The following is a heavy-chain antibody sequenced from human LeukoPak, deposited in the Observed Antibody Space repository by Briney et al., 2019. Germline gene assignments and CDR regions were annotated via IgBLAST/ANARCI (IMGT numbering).Heavy chain of an antibody. V-gene: IGHV3-7*01. CDR1: GFTFSSYW. J-gene: IGHJ6*03. Sequence: GGSLRLSRAASGFTFSSYWMTWVRQAPGKGLEWVANIKQDGSEKYSVDSLKGRFTISRDNAKKLLYLQMNSLRVEDTAVYYCARVGPPYYYYYMDVWGKGTTVTVSS. CDR3: ARVGPPYYYYYMDV. CDR2: IKQDGSEK.